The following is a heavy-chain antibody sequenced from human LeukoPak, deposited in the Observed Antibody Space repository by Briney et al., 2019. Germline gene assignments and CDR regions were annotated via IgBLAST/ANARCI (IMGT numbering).Heavy chain of an antibody. J-gene: IGHJ5*02. V-gene: IGHV4-34*01. CDR1: GGSFSGYY. CDR2: INHSGST. CDR3: ARVRLTIFGVVQNWFDP. D-gene: IGHD3-3*01. Sequence: SETLSLTCAVYGGSFSGYYWSWIRQPPGKGLEWIGEINHSGSTNYNPSLKSRVTISVDTSKNQFSLKLSSVSAADTAVYHCARVRLTIFGVVQNWFDPWGQGTLVTVSS.